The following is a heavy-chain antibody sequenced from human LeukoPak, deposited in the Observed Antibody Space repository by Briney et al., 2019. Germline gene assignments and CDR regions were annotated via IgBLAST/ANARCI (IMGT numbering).Heavy chain of an antibody. CDR2: ISYDGSNK. CDR3: AREGIDYYDSSGYYITPPFDY. CDR1: GFTFSSYA. D-gene: IGHD3-22*01. J-gene: IGHJ4*02. V-gene: IGHV3-30*04. Sequence: GGSLRLSCAASGFTFSSYAVHWVRQAPGKGLEWVAVISYDGSNKYYADSVKGRFTISRDNSKNTLYLQMNSLRAEDTAVYYCAREGIDYYDSSGYYITPPFDYWGQGTLVTVSS.